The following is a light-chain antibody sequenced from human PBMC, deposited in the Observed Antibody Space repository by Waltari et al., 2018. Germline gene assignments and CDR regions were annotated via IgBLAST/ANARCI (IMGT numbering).Light chain of an antibody. CDR3: CSYAGSYTWV. V-gene: IGLV2-11*01. Sequence: QSALTQPRPVSGSPGQSVTISCTGTSSDVGGYDFVSRYQQHPGKAPKVMISDVNKRPSGVPDRFSGSKSGNTASLTISGLQAEDVADYYCCSYAGSYTWVLGGGTQLTVL. CDR2: DVN. J-gene: IGLJ3*02. CDR1: SSDVGGYDF.